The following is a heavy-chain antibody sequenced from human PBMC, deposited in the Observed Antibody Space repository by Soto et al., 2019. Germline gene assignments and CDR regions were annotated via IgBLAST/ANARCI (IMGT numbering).Heavy chain of an antibody. D-gene: IGHD3-3*01. Sequence: QVQLVESGGGVVQPGRSLRLSCAASGFTFSSYGMHWVRQAPGKGLEWVAVIWYDGSNKYYADSVKGRFTISRDNSKNTLYLQMNSLRAEDTAVYYCARGQYDFWSGYYMVCDYWSQGTLVTVSS. CDR3: ARGQYDFWSGYYMVCDY. CDR2: IWYDGSNK. CDR1: GFTFSSYG. J-gene: IGHJ4*02. V-gene: IGHV3-33*01.